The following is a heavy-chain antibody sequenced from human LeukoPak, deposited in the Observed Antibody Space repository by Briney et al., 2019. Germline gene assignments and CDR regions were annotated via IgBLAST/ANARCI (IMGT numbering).Heavy chain of an antibody. D-gene: IGHD3-22*01. Sequence: PSQALSLTCTVSGDSISSGDYYWSWIRQPPGKGLGWIGRISSSGSTNYNPSLKSRVTISVDTSKNQFSLKLSSVTAADTAVYFCARGPYSYDSSGAFDIWGQGTVVTVSS. CDR3: ARGPYSYDSSGAFDI. CDR1: GDSISSGDYY. CDR2: ISSSGST. J-gene: IGHJ3*02. V-gene: IGHV4-61*02.